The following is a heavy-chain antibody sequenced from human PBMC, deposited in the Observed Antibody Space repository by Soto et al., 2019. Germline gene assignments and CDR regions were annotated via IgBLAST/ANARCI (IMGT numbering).Heavy chain of an antibody. CDR1: GFNFDDYG. D-gene: IGHD2-2*01. CDR2: ISGSGENT. J-gene: IGHJ4*02. CDR3: GKSWAVPAATPYFDS. V-gene: IGHV3-23*01. Sequence: GGSLRLSCAASGFNFDDYGMSWVRQAPGKGLEWVSTISGSGENTFYADSVKGRLTISRDNSENTLSLQMNGLRADDTAIYFFGKSWAVPAATPYFDSWGQGTLVTVSS.